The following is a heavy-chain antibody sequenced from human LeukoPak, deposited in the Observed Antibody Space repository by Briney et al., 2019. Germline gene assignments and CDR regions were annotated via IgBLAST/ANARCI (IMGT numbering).Heavy chain of an antibody. CDR1: VASISSSSYY. Sequence: EIRWLTRTVAVASISSSSYYSSSSRRPPVKRLEWNGRIYYSGSTYYNPYLKSRVPISVDPSKSQFPMRLRSVTATDTAVYYCARHPSYGVITNLGFDYWGQGALVSVSS. CDR3: ARHPSYGVITNLGFDY. D-gene: IGHD2-21*01. CDR2: IYYSGST. V-gene: IGHV4-39*01. J-gene: IGHJ4*02.